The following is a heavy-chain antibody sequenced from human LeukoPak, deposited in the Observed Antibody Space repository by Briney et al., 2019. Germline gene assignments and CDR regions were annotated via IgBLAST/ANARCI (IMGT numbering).Heavy chain of an antibody. D-gene: IGHD1-26*01. J-gene: IGHJ4*02. Sequence: GGSLRLSCAASGFTFSSYGMSWVRQAPGKGLEWVSAISGSGGSTYYADSVKGRFTISRDNSKNTLYLQMNSLRAEDTAVYYCASTLVGAWDYWGQGTLVTVSS. CDR3: ASTLVGAWDY. CDR2: ISGSGGST. CDR1: GFTFSSYG. V-gene: IGHV3-23*01.